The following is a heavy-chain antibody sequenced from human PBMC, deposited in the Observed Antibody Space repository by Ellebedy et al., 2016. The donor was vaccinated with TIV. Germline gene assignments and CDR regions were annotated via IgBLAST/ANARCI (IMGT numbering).Heavy chain of an antibody. V-gene: IGHV3-7*01. Sequence: GESLKISXAASGSTFSSYWMSWVRQASGKGLEWVANIKQDGSEKYYVDSVKGRFTISRDNAKNSLYLQMNSLRAEDTAVYYCARTNRITMIVVVTDWFDPWGQGTLVTVSS. J-gene: IGHJ5*02. CDR2: IKQDGSEK. CDR1: GSTFSSYW. CDR3: ARTNRITMIVVVTDWFDP. D-gene: IGHD3-22*01.